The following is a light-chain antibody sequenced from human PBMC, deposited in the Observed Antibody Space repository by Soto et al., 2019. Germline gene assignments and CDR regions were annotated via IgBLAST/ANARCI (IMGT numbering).Light chain of an antibody. CDR2: AAS. J-gene: IGKJ1*01. CDR3: HQYHNFPRT. CDR1: QGISSY. V-gene: IGKV1-9*01. Sequence: DIQLTQSPSFLSASVGDRVTITCRASQGISSYLAWFQQNPGKAPKLLIFAASTLQSGVPSRFSGIGSGTEFTLTVSSLQPDDFATYYCHQYHNFPRTFGQGTKVDIK.